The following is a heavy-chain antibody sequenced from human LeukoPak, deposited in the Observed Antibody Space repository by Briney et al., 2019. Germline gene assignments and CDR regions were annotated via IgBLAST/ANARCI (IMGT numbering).Heavy chain of an antibody. CDR2: IYSGGST. CDR1: GFTVSSNY. CDR3: ARAYDRVDY. J-gene: IGHJ4*01. Sequence: GGSLTLACAASGFTVSSNYMSWVRQAPGKGLEWVSVIYSGGSTYYADSVKCRLTISRDNSKNTLYLQMNSLRAEDTAVYYCARAYDRVDYRGHVTLVTVSS. D-gene: IGHD3-22*01. V-gene: IGHV3-53*01.